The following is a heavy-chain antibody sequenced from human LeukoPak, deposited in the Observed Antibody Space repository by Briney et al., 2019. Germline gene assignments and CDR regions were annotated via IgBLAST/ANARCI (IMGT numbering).Heavy chain of an antibody. CDR2: IYSGGST. CDR3: ASWITVTTGGY. V-gene: IGHV3-53*01. Sequence: GGSLRLSCAASGFTVSTTYMSWVRQAPGKGLEWVSVIYSGGSTYYADSVKGRFTISRDNAKNSLYLQMNSLRAEDTAVYYCASWITVTTGGYWGQGTLVTVSS. CDR1: GFTVSTTY. J-gene: IGHJ4*02. D-gene: IGHD4-17*01.